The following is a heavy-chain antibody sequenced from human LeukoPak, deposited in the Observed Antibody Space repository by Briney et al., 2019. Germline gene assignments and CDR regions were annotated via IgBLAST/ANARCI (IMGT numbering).Heavy chain of an antibody. CDR2: IYYSGST. Sequence: SQTLSLTCAVSGGSISSGGYSWSWIRQPPGKGLEWIGYIYYSGSTNYNPSLKSRVTISVDTSKNQFSLKLSSVTAADTAVYYCARLKDYGDSPEGFDYWGQGTLVTVSS. CDR1: GGSISSGGYS. V-gene: IGHV4-30-4*07. J-gene: IGHJ4*02. CDR3: ARLKDYGDSPEGFDY. D-gene: IGHD4-17*01.